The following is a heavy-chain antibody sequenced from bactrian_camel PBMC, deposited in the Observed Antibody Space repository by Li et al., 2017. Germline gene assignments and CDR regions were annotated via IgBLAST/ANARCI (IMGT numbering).Heavy chain of an antibody. J-gene: IGHJ4*01. CDR2: IDYSGTKT. V-gene: IGHV3S42*01. CDR3: MASMSRAASDYCQHGARKI. CDR1: GFPFRDYP. D-gene: IGHD4*01. Sequence: VQLVESGGGLVEPGGSLRLSCAASGFPFRDYPMSWVRQAPGKGLEWIAQIDYSGTKTRANTPMKGRFSISQDNAKNTMYLQMNSLKPEDTAIYYCMASMSRAASDYCQHGARKIWGQGTQVTVS.